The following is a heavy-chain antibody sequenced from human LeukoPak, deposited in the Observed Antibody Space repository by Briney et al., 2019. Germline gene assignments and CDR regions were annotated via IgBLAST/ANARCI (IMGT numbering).Heavy chain of an antibody. D-gene: IGHD6-19*01. CDR3: ARVPRSYSSGWVREPIQ. CDR1: GGSMSNIYY. CDR2: IYYSGST. J-gene: IGHJ3*01. V-gene: IGHV4-39*07. Sequence: PSETLSLTCNVSGGSMSNIYYWGWIRQPPGKGLEWIGSIYYSGSTYYNPSLKSRVTISVDTSKNQFSLKLSSVTAADTAVYYCARVPRSYSSGWVREPIQWGQGTMVTVSS.